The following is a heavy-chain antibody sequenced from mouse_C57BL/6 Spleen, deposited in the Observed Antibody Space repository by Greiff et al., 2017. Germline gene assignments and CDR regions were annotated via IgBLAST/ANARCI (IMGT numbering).Heavy chain of an antibody. J-gene: IGHJ4*01. Sequence: QVQLQQSGAELMKPGASVKLSCKATGYTFTGYWLEWVKQRPGHGLEWIGEILPGSGSTNYNEKFKGKATFTADTSSNTAYMQLSSLTTEDSAIYYCSISVYYDGSSRAMDYWGQGTSVTVSS. CDR3: SISVYYDGSSRAMDY. CDR1: GYTFTGYW. D-gene: IGHD1-1*01. CDR2: ILPGSGST. V-gene: IGHV1-9*01.